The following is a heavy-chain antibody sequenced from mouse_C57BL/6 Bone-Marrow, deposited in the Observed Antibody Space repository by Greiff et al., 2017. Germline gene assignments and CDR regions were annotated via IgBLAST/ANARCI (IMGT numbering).Heavy chain of an antibody. CDR2: INPSTGGT. J-gene: IGHJ2*01. CDR1: GYSFTGYY. D-gene: IGHD4-1*02. CDR3: ARGHQLAPLDY. V-gene: IGHV1-42*01. Sequence: FQLQQSGPELVKPGASVKISCTASGYSFTGYYMNWVKQSPEKSLEWIGEINPSTGGTTYNQKFKANATLTVDKSSSTAYMQLKSLTSEDSAVYYCARGHQLAPLDYWGQGTTLTVSS.